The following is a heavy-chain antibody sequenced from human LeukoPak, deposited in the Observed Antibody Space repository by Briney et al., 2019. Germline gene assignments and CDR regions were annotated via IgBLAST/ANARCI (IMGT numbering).Heavy chain of an antibody. V-gene: IGHV1-2*02. CDR1: GYTFTGYY. D-gene: IGHD3-3*01. CDR3: ASGWDYDFWSGYSDY. Sequence: ASVKVSCKASGYTFTGYYMHWVRRAPGQGLEWMGWINPNSGGTNYAQKFQGRVTMTRDTSISTAYMELSRLRSDDTAVYYCASGWDYDFWSGYSDYWGQGTLVTVSS. J-gene: IGHJ4*02. CDR2: INPNSGGT.